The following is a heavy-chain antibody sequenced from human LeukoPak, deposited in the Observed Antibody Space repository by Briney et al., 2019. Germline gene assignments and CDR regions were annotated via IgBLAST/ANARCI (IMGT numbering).Heavy chain of an antibody. CDR1: GFTVSSSY. CDR3: ARVQAVFQNFDY. Sequence: GGSLRLSCAASGFTVSSSYISWVRQAPGKGLEWVSVMYNGGNTYYADSVKGRFTISRDKSKNTLYLQMNSLRAEDTAVYHCARVQAVFQNFDYWGQGTLVTVPS. V-gene: IGHV3-66*01. J-gene: IGHJ4*02. CDR2: MYNGGNT.